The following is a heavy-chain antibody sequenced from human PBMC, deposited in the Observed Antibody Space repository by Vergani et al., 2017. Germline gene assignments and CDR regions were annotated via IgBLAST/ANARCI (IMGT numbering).Heavy chain of an antibody. CDR3: VRDQVTMLRGSDALDI. CDR2: IRSKAYGQAT. V-gene: IGHV3-49*04. Sequence: EVQLVESGGGLVQPGGSLRLSCAASGFLFSDYWLNWVRQSPGGGLEWVGGIRSKAYGQATIYAASVKGRFTISRDDSKSIAYLQMNNLQTEDTAMYYCVRDQVTMLRGSDALDIWGQGTMVTVSS. D-gene: IGHD3-10*01. J-gene: IGHJ3*02. CDR1: GFLFSDYW.